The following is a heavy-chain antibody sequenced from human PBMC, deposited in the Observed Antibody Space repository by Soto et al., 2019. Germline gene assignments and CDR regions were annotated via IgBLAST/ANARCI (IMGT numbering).Heavy chain of an antibody. CDR3: VRDPGQDEAMDY. CDR2: IWHDGKEK. Sequence: QVQVVELGGGEVQPGRSLKLSCAASGYAFSNFGMHWVRQAPGKGLEWVAVIWHDGKEKYYADSAKGRSTISRDNSKNTQYLQMNSLRAEDTAVYYCVRDPGQDEAMDYWGQGTLVTVSS. CDR1: GYAFSNFG. V-gene: IGHV3-33*01. J-gene: IGHJ4*02.